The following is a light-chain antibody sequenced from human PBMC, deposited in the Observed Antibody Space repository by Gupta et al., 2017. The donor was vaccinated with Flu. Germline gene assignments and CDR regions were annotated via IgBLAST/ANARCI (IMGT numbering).Light chain of an antibody. CDR3: QQANNFPPT. V-gene: IGKV1-12*01. CDR1: QDIKNW. J-gene: IGKJ1*01. Sequence: DIQMTQFPSSVSASVGDRVTITCRASQDIKNWLAWYQQKPGEAPKSLIYGASSLESGVPSRFSGSGSGTDFTLTITSLQPEDFATYHCQQANNFPPTFGQGTKVEIK. CDR2: GAS.